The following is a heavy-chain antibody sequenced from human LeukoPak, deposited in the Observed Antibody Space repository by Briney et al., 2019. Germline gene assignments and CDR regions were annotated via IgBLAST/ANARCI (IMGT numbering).Heavy chain of an antibody. V-gene: IGHV3-23*01. CDR3: AKDGAGDSSGYYLLEH. Sequence: GGSLRLSCAASGFTFTSYAMSWVRQAPGKGLEWVSAMSVSGGSTYYADSVKGRFTVSRDNSKNTLYLEMKSLRGEDTAVYYCAKDGAGDSSGYYLLEHWGQGTLVTASS. CDR2: MSVSGGST. J-gene: IGHJ1*01. D-gene: IGHD3-22*01. CDR1: GFTFTSYA.